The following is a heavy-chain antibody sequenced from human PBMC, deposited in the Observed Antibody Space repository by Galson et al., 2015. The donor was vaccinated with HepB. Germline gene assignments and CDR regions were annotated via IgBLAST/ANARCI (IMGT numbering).Heavy chain of an antibody. CDR2: LYSSGTT. J-gene: IGHJ4*02. CDR3: ARAPTITTNFDS. CDR1: GLTVSSNY. V-gene: IGHV3-66*01. Sequence: SLRLSCAASGLTVSSNYMSWVRQAPGKGLEWVSILYSSGTTHYVDSVEGRFTISRDSSKNTVYLQMNSLRVEDTAVYYCARAPTITTNFDSWGQGTLVTVSS. D-gene: IGHD4-11*01.